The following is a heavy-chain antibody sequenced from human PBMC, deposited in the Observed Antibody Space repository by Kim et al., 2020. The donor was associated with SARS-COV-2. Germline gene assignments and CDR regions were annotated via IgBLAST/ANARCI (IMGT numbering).Heavy chain of an antibody. Sequence: YYADPVNGRITISQDNAKNSLYLQMTSLRAEDTAVYYCARDTAMADAFDIWGQGTMVTVSS. J-gene: IGHJ3*02. D-gene: IGHD5-18*01. CDR3: ARDTAMADAFDI. V-gene: IGHV3-11*04.